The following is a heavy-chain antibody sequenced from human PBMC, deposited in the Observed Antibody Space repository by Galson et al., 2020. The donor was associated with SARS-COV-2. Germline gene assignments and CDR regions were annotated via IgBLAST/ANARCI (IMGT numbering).Heavy chain of an antibody. CDR1: GFSFSDST. V-gene: IGHV3-30*10. CDR2: ISYDGSNK. D-gene: IGHD2-21*01. Sequence: GGSLRLSCATSGFSFSDSTMHWVRQAPGKGLEWVSLISYDGSNKYYTESMRGRFTISRDNSKSTLFLQMNSLRSEDTALYYCARCGGDCSFVTAYYLDVWGEGTTVIVSS. J-gene: IGHJ6*03. CDR3: ARCGGDCSFVTAYYLDV.